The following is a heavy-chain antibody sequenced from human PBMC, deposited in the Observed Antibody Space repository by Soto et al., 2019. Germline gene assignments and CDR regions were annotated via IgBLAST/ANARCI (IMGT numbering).Heavy chain of an antibody. CDR2: IYYSGST. D-gene: IGHD1-26*01. J-gene: IGHJ4*02. V-gene: IGHV4-39*01. CDR1: GGSISSGGYY. CDR3: ARHLGPPDPPATLLDY. Sequence: SETLSLTCTVSGGSISSGGYYWSWLHQHPGKGLEWIGNIYYSGSTYYNPSLKSRVTISVDTSKNQFSLKLSSVTAADTAVYYCARHLGPPDPPATLLDYWGQGTLVTVSS.